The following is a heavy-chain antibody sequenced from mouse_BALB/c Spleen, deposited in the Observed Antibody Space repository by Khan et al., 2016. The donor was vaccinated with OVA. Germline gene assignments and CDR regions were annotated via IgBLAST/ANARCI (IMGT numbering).Heavy chain of an antibody. V-gene: IGHV2-6-7*01. Sequence: QVQLKESGPGLVAPSQSLSITCTVSGFSLTGYGVNWVRQPPGKGLEWLGMIWGDGSTDYNSALISRLNLSKDNSKSQVFLNMNSLQTDDTARYDCARAYHGNYTEAMDYWGQGTTVTVSS. J-gene: IGHJ4*01. CDR3: ARAYHGNYTEAMDY. D-gene: IGHD2-10*01. CDR2: IWGDGST. CDR1: GFSLTGYG.